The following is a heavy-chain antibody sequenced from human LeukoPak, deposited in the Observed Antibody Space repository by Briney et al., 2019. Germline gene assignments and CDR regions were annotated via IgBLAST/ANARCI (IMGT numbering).Heavy chain of an antibody. CDR3: AKSPYYDFWPFDY. Sequence: YYCSNKNYSDAATRPFTISRDNSQNTLYLQVNNLRAEDTAVYYCAKSPYYDFWPFDYWGQGTLVTVFS. J-gene: IGHJ4*02. D-gene: IGHD3-3*01. V-gene: IGHV3-33*06. CDR2: YYCSNK.